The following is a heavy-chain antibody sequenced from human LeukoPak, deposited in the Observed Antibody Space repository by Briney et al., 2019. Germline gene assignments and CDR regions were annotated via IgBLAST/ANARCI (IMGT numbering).Heavy chain of an antibody. J-gene: IGHJ4*02. D-gene: IGHD1-1*01. Sequence: GGSLRLSCAASGFTFSSYAMHWVRQAPGKGLEWVAVISYDGSYKFYADSVKGRFTISRDNSKNTLYLQMNNLRAEDTALYYCAKGYWNPGYWGQGTLVTVSS. CDR2: ISYDGSYK. V-gene: IGHV3-30*04. CDR3: AKGYWNPGY. CDR1: GFTFSSYA.